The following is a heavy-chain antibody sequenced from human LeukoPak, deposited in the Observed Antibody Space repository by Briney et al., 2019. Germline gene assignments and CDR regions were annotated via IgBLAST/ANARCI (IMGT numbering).Heavy chain of an antibody. J-gene: IGHJ2*01. CDR3: ARQVASYWYFDL. V-gene: IGHV5-51*01. CDR1: GYSFTSYW. Sequence: TGESLKISCKGSGYSFTSYWIGWVRQLPGKGLEWMGIIYPGDSDTRYSPTFQGQVTISVDKSISTAYLQWSSLKASDTAMYYCARQVASYWYFDLWGRGTLVTVSS. D-gene: IGHD5-12*01. CDR2: IYPGDSDT.